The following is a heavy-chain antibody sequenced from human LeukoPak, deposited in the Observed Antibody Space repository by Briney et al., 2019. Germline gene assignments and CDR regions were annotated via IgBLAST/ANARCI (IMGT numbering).Heavy chain of an antibody. CDR3: ARDSIIVVVPAAMTD. J-gene: IGHJ4*02. D-gene: IGHD2-2*01. CDR1: GFAFSTYG. V-gene: IGHV3-23*01. CDR2: ISAAAGIT. Sequence: GGSLRLSCAASGFAFSTYGMTWVRQTPGKGLEWVSTISAAAGITYYADSVKGRFTISRDNSNNTLYLRMTSLRAEDTAVYYCARDSIIVVVPAAMTDWGQGTLVTVSS.